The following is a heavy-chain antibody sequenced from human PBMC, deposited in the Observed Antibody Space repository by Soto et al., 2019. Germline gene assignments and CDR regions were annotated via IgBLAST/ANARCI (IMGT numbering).Heavy chain of an antibody. CDR2: ISYDGSNK. CDR3: ARGGQDQTRRGSGWSYHLNWFDP. D-gene: IGHD6-19*01. V-gene: IGHV3-30-3*01. Sequence: QVQLVESGGGVVQPGRSLRLSCAASGFTFSSYAMHWVRQAPGKGLEWVAVISYDGSNKYYADSVKGRFTISRDNSKNTLYLRMNSLRAEDTAVYYCARGGQDQTRRGSGWSYHLNWFDPWGQGTLVPVSS. CDR1: GFTFSSYA. J-gene: IGHJ5*02.